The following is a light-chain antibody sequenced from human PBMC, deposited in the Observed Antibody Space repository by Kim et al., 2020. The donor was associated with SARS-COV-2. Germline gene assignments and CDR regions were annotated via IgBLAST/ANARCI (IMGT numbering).Light chain of an antibody. CDR2: YDS. CDR1: NIGGHS. V-gene: IGLV3-21*01. Sequence: PVTTARITCGGNNIGGHSVHLYQQKPGQAPVLVMYYDSDRLSGIPDRFSGSKSANTATLTIIRVEAGDEADYYCQVSYTDTDHYVFGTGTKVTVL. J-gene: IGLJ1*01. CDR3: QVSYTDTDHYV.